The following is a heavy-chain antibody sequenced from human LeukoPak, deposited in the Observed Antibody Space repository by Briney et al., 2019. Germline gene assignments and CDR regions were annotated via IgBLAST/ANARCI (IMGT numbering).Heavy chain of an antibody. CDR2: VYTSGST. J-gene: IGHJ6*02. CDR1: GDSISGDY. Sequence: PSETLSLTCTVSGDSISGDYWSWIRQPAGKGLEWIGRVYTSGSTSFNPSLKSRVTMSVDTSKNQFSLKLSSVTAADTAVYYCARYYGDYIGTAYYYGMDVWGQGTTVTVSS. D-gene: IGHD4-17*01. CDR3: ARYYGDYIGTAYYYGMDV. V-gene: IGHV4-4*07.